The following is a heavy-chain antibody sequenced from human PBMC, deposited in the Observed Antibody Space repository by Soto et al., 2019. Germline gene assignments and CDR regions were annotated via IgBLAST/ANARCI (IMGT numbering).Heavy chain of an antibody. V-gene: IGHV3-7*03. CDR2: INQDGRGT. J-gene: IGHJ4*02. D-gene: IGHD6-19*01. CDR3: ARYFRGSGRYFFDH. Sequence: EVQVVESGGGLVQPGGSLRLSCIASEFTFISSFMGWVRQAPGKGPEWVANINQDGRGTYYVDSVKGRFTISRDNAKNSLYLQMNSLRAEDTAVYYCARYFRGSGRYFFDHWGQGTLVTVSS. CDR1: EFTFISSF.